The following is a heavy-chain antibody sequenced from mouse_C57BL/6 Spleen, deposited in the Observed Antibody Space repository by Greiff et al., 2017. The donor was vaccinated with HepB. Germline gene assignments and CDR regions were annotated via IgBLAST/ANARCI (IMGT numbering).Heavy chain of an antibody. CDR3: ARQGMVTFAY. J-gene: IGHJ3*01. CDR2: ISSGGSYT. Sequence: EVQLVESGGDLVKPGGSLKLSCAASGFTFSSYGMSWVRQTPDKRLEWVATISSGGSYTYYPDSVKGRFTISRDNAKNTLYLQMSSLKSEDTAMYYCARQGMVTFAYWGQGTLVTVSA. D-gene: IGHD2-2*01. CDR1: GFTFSSYG. V-gene: IGHV5-6*01.